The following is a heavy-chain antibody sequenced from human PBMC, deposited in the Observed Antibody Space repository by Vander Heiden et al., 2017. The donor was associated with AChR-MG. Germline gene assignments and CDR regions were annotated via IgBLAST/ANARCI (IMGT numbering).Heavy chain of an antibody. Sequence: QVQLGQSGAEVKKPGASVTVSCRAFGYSFTAYYLHWVRQAPGQGLEWMGWINPDTGGTTYAQKFQGRVTMTRDTSISTVYMELSRLTSDDTAVYYCARDRGSYSDYWGQGTLVTVSS. CDR1: GYSFTAYY. CDR3: ARDRGSYSDY. CDR2: INPDTGGT. D-gene: IGHD1-26*01. J-gene: IGHJ4*02. V-gene: IGHV1-2*02.